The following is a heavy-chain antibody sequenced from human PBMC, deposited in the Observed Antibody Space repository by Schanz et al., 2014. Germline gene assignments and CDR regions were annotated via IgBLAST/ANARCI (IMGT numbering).Heavy chain of an antibody. Sequence: EVQLVESGGGLVQPGGSLRLSCSASGFTFSIYSMNWVRQAPGKGLEWVSYISSSSSTIYYADYVKGRFTISRDIAKSSLYLQMNSLRDEDTAVYYCARDRGGWFEMDYWGQGTLVTVSS. J-gene: IGHJ4*02. CDR2: ISSSSSTI. CDR3: ARDRGGWFEMDY. CDR1: GFTFSIYS. V-gene: IGHV3-48*02. D-gene: IGHD6-19*01.